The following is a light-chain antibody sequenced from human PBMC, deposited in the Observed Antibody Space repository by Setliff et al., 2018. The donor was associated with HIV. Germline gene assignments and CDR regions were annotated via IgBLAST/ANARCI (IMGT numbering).Light chain of an antibody. V-gene: IGLV2-14*03. CDR2: DVS. Sequence: QSALTQPASVSGSPGQSITTSCTGTSSDIGGYNYVSWYQQHPGKAPKLMIYDVSNRPSGVSDRFSGSKSGNTASLTISGLQAEDEADYYCCSYTTSITDVFGTGTK. CDR1: SSDIGGYNY. CDR3: CSYTTSITDV. J-gene: IGLJ1*01.